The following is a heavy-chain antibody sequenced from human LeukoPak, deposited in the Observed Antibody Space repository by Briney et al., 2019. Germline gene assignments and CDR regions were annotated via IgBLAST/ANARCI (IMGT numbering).Heavy chain of an antibody. CDR3: ARLRCDVGDCYSSGQNF. J-gene: IGHJ4*02. CDR1: GFTCTTYW. D-gene: IGHD2-21*02. Sequence: GGSLRLSCAASGFTCTTYWMHWVHQAPGQGLVWVSRINSDGSSTSYADSVKGRFSISRDNARNTLYLQMNSLRAEDTAVYFCARLRCDVGDCYSSGQNFWGQGTLVTVSS. V-gene: IGHV3-74*01. CDR2: INSDGSST.